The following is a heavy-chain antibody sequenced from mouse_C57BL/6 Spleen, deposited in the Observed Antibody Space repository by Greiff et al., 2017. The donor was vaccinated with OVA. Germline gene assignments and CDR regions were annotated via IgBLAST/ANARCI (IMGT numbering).Heavy chain of an antibody. CDR3: ARHYYYTGGMGY. CDR1: GYSITSGYY. CDR2: ISYDGSN. V-gene: IGHV3-6*01. D-gene: IGHD2-1*01. J-gene: IGHJ4*01. Sequence: EVQLQQSGPGLVKPSQSLSLTCSVTGYSITSGYYWNWIRQFPGNKLEWMGYISYDGSNNYNPSLKNRISITRDTSKNQFFLKLNSVTTEDTATDYCARHYYYTGGMGYWGQGTSVTVSS.